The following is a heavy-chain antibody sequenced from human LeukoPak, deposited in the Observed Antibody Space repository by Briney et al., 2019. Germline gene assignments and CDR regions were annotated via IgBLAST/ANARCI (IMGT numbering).Heavy chain of an antibody. Sequence: GGSLRLSCAASGFTFSNYGMHYVRQAPGKGLEWIAVISEGGRNKNFADSVKGRFTISRDNSHNTLSLQMNSLKPEDTGVYYCAEDRETTASGTFDYWGQGTLVTVSS. CDR3: AEDRETTASGTFDY. V-gene: IGHV3-30*18. J-gene: IGHJ4*02. CDR1: GFTFSNYG. CDR2: ISEGGRNK. D-gene: IGHD6-13*01.